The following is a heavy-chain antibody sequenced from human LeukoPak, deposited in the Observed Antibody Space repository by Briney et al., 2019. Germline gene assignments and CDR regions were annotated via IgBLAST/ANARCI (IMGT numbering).Heavy chain of an antibody. J-gene: IGHJ4*02. CDR1: GGSFSGYY. CDR2: INHSGST. Sequence: KPSETLSLTCAVYGGSFSGYYWSWIRQPPGKGLEWIGEINHSGSTNYNPSLKSRVTISVDTSKNQFSLKLSSVTAADTAVYYCARDGSSGWNGFDYWGQGTLVTVSS. V-gene: IGHV4-34*01. CDR3: ARDGSSGWNGFDY. D-gene: IGHD6-19*01.